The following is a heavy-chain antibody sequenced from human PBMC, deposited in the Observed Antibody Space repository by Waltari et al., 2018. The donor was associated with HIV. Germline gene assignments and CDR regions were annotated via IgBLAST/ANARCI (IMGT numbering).Heavy chain of an antibody. D-gene: IGHD3-9*01. CDR2: INPGNSDT. CDR3: VVGPHYFDGPEGRGRLDYFQN. CDR1: GYKFNTYW. J-gene: IGHJ1*01. V-gene: IGHV5-51*01. Sequence: ISCKGSGYKFNTYWIGWVRQMPGKGLEWMGIINPGNSDTRYSLSSQGQVTISADTSVTTAYLHWRSLKASDTAKYYCVVGPHYFDGPEGRGRLDYFQNWVQGTLVTVSS.